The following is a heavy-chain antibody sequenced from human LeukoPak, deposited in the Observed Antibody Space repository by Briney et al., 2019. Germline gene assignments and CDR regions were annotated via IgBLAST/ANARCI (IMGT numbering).Heavy chain of an antibody. J-gene: IGHJ4*02. V-gene: IGHV4-59*01. D-gene: IGHD5-24*01. CDR2: IYYSGSSGST. Sequence: SETLSLTCSVSGGSISGYHWSWIRQPPGKGLEWIGYIYYSGSSGSTNYNPSLKSRVTISVDTSRNQFSLNLSSVTAADTAVYYCARCRDGYNFDYWGRGTLVTVSS. CDR1: GGSISGYH. CDR3: ARCRDGYNFDY.